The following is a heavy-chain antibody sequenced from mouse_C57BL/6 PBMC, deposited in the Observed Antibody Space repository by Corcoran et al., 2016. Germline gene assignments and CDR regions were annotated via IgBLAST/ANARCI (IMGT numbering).Heavy chain of an antibody. D-gene: IGHD1-1*01. V-gene: IGHV1-81*01. Sequence: QVQLQQSGAELARPGASVKLSCKASGYTFTSYGISWVKQRTGQGLEWIGEIYPRSGNTYYNEKFKGKATLTADKSSSTAYMELRSLTSEDSAVYFCARKGYGSSLYWYFDVWGTGTTVTVSS. J-gene: IGHJ1*03. CDR3: ARKGYGSSLYWYFDV. CDR2: IYPRSGNT. CDR1: GYTFTSYG.